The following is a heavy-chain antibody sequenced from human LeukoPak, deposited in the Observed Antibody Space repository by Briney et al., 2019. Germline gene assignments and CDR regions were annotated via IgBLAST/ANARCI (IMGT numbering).Heavy chain of an antibody. V-gene: IGHV3-74*01. Sequence: QPGGSLRLSCAASGFTFSNYWMHWVRQAPGKGLVWVSRINSDGTSTNYADSVKGRFTISRDNAKNTLFLQMNSLRAEDTAVYYCARDWSALGYWGQGSLVTVSS. CDR1: GFTFSNYW. J-gene: IGHJ4*02. CDR3: ARDWSALGY. CDR2: INSDGTST. D-gene: IGHD3-3*01.